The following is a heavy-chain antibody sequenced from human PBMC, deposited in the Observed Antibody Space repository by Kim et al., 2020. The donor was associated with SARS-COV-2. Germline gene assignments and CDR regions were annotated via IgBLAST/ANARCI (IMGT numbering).Heavy chain of an antibody. CDR1: GFTFSSYW. CDR2: IKEDGSQK. V-gene: IGHV3-7*01. Sequence: GGSLRLSCVASGFTFSSYWMSWVRQAPGKGLEWVANIKEDGSQKNYVDSVKGRFTISRDNAKTSMYLQMDSLRSEDTAMYYCMRDFLGDWGQGTLVTVST. CDR3: MRDFLGD. D-gene: IGHD3-3*01. J-gene: IGHJ4*02.